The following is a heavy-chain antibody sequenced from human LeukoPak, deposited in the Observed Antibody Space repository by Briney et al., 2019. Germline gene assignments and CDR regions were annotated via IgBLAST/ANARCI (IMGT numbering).Heavy chain of an antibody. V-gene: IGHV3-48*01. CDR3: VRDPSSVRLPFGS. CDR1: GFIFSSYS. CDR2: ISASSSGI. J-gene: IGHJ4*02. D-gene: IGHD6-6*01. Sequence: GGSLRLSCAGSGFIFSSYSMNWVRQAPGKGLEWISHISASSSGIFYADSVKGRFITSRDNTRSSLYLQMNSLRAEDTAVYYCVRDPSSVRLPFGSWGQGTLVTVSS.